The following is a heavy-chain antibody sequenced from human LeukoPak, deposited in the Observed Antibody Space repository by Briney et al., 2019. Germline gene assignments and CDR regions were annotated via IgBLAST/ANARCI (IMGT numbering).Heavy chain of an antibody. CDR1: GFTFSSYA. J-gene: IGHJ4*02. V-gene: IGHV3-23*01. CDR2: ISGSGGST. Sequence: PGGTLRLSCAASGFTFSSYAMSWVRQAPGKGLEWVSAISGSGGSTYYADSVKGRFTISRDNSKNTLYLQMNSLRAEDTAVYYCAKDRTGYSSSWYVYWGQGTLVTVSS. CDR3: AKDRTGYSSSWYVY. D-gene: IGHD6-13*01.